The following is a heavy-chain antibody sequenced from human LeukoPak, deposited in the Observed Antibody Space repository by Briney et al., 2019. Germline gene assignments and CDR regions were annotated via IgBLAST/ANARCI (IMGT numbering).Heavy chain of an antibody. J-gene: IGHJ3*02. D-gene: IGHD4-17*01. Sequence: SETLSLTCTVSGGSISNYYWSWIRQPPGKGLEWLGYIYYSGASNYSPSLYRRVTMSIDTSKNQFSLKLNSVTAADTAVYHCARGANFGDSGLDAFDIWGQGTVVTVSS. V-gene: IGHV4-59*01. CDR3: ARGANFGDSGLDAFDI. CDR1: GGSISNYY. CDR2: IYYSGAS.